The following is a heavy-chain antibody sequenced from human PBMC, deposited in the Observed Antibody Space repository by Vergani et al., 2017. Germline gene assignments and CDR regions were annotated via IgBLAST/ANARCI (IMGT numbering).Heavy chain of an antibody. Sequence: QVQLQESGPGLVKPSETLTLTCDVSDSSIMTNPYWGWFRQSPGKGLEWIGCIHHSGDTHYNSSLKSRVSISIVSSSKFSLSLTSVTAAETAIYYCARHRGSGGFFPSSYFYGMDGWGHGTTVTVSS. CDR2: IHHSGDT. CDR3: ARHRGSGGFFPSSYFYGMDG. D-gene: IGHD3-10*01. CDR1: DSSIMTNPY. V-gene: IGHV4-38-2*01. J-gene: IGHJ6*02.